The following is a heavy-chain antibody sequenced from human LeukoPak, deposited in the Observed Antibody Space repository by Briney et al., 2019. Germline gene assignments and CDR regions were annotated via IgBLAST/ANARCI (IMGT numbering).Heavy chain of an antibody. D-gene: IGHD3-22*01. J-gene: IGHJ4*02. CDR2: ISYSGST. CDR3: ASLRDSSGYREQKFDY. Sequence: SETLSLTCTVSGGSISSSDYYWGWIRQPPGKGLEWIGNISYSGSTYYNPSLKSRVTISVDTSKNQFSLKLSSVTAADTAVYYCASLRDSSGYREQKFDYWGQGTLVTVSS. V-gene: IGHV4-39*01. CDR1: GGSISSSDYY.